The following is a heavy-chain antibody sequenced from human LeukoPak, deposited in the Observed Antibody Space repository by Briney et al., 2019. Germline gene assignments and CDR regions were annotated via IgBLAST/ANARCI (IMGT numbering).Heavy chain of an antibody. J-gene: IGHJ4*02. CDR2: IIPILGIA. CDR1: GGTFSSYA. Sequence: ASVKVSCKASGGTFSSYAISWVRQAPGQGLEWMGRIIPILGIANYAQKFQGRVTITADKSTSTAYMELSSLRSEDTAVYYCARANGPRSAQIDYWGQGTLVTVSS. D-gene: IGHD2-8*01. CDR3: ARANGPRSAQIDY. V-gene: IGHV1-69*04.